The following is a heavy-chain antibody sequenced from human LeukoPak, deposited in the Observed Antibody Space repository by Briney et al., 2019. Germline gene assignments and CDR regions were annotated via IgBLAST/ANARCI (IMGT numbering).Heavy chain of an antibody. V-gene: IGHV1-18*01. CDR2: ISAYNGST. Sequence: ASVKVSCKASGYTFTSYGISWVRQAPGQGLEWMGWISAYNGSTNYAQKLQGRVTMTTDTSTSTAYMELRSLRSDDTAVYYCAREEVGYSYGASFDNWFDPWGQGTLVTVSS. CDR3: AREEVGYSYGASFDNWFDP. J-gene: IGHJ5*02. D-gene: IGHD5-18*01. CDR1: GYTFTSYG.